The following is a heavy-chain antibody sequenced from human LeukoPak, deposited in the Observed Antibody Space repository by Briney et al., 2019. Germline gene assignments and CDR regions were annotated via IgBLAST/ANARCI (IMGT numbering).Heavy chain of an antibody. CDR1: GYTFTGYY. CDR3: ASERNYYDTSGYYYAGVDY. J-gene: IGHJ4*02. V-gene: IGHV1-2*06. D-gene: IGHD3-22*01. Sequence: ASVKVSCKASGYTFTGYYMHWVRQAPGQGLEWMGRINPNSGGTNYAQKFQGRVTMTRDTSISTAYMELSRLRSDDTAVYYCASERNYYDTSGYYYAGVDYWGQGTLVTVSS. CDR2: INPNSGGT.